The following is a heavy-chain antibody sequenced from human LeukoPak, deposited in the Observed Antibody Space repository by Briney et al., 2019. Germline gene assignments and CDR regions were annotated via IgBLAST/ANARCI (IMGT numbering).Heavy chain of an antibody. CDR1: GGSVSSGNYY. CDR2: IYYSGST. J-gene: IGHJ4*02. D-gene: IGHD3-9*01. CDR3: ARALTGYYYLDY. Sequence: SETLSLTCTVSGGSVSSGNYYWSWIRQPPGKGLEWIGYIYYSGSTNYNPSLKSRVSISVDTSKNQFSLKLSSVIAADAAVYYCARALTGYYYLDYWGQGTLVTVSS. V-gene: IGHV4-61*01.